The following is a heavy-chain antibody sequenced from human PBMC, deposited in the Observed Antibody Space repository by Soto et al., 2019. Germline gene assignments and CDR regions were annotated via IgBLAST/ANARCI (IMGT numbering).Heavy chain of an antibody. CDR3: ARRYSSTRCLDL. V-gene: IGHV1-18*01. J-gene: IGHJ2*01. CDR2: ISGYNGNT. Sequence: QVQLVQSGAEVKKPGASVKVSCKASGYTFTCYGICWVRQAPGQGLEWMGWISGYNGNTNYAQNLQGRVTMTTDTSTSTVYMELRSLRSDDTAVYYCARRYSSTRCLDLWGRGTLVIVSS. CDR1: GYTFTCYG. D-gene: IGHD2-2*01.